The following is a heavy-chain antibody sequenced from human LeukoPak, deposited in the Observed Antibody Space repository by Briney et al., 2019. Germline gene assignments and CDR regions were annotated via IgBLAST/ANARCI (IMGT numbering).Heavy chain of an antibody. J-gene: IGHJ6*03. V-gene: IGHV3-43D*03. D-gene: IGHD2/OR15-2a*01. CDR2: ITWDGGST. Sequence: GGSLRLSCAASGFTFDDYAMHWVRQASGKGLEWVSHITWDGGSTHYADSVEGRFTISRDNRENSLYLQMNSLRPEDTALYYCAKDRAARGRGNYFYMDVWGKGSTVTVSS. CDR1: GFTFDDYA. CDR3: AKDRAARGRGNYFYMDV.